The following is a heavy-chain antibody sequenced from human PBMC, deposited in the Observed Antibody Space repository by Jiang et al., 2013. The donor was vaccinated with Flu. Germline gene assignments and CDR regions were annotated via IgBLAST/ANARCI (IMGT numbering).Heavy chain of an antibody. Sequence: VQLVESGGGLVQPGGSLRLSCAASGFTFSSYAMSWVRQAPGKGLEWVSAISGSGGSTYYADSVKGRLTISRDNSKNTLYLQMNSLRAEDTAVYYCAKEANYDILTGYPTYDAFDIWGQGTMVTVSS. D-gene: IGHD3-9*01. CDR1: GFTFSSYA. CDR2: ISGSGGST. J-gene: IGHJ3*02. CDR3: AKEANYDILTGYPTYDAFDI. V-gene: IGHV3-23*04.